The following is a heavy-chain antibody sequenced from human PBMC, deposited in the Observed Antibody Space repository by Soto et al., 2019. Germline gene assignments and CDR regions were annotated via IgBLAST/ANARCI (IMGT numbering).Heavy chain of an antibody. CDR2: ISYDGSNK. V-gene: IGHV3-30*18. Sequence: PGGSLRLSCAASGFTFSSYGMHWVRQAPGKGLEWVAVISYDGSNKYYADSVKGRFTISRDNSKNTLYLQMNSLRAEDTAVYYCVQDLQKVHRYYFAYWGQGTLVTAS. J-gene: IGHJ4*02. CDR1: GFTFSSYG. CDR3: VQDLQKVHRYYFAY.